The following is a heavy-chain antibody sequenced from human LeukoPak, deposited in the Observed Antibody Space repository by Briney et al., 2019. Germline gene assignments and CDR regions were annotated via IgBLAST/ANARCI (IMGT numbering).Heavy chain of an antibody. CDR2: INPNSGGT. J-gene: IGHJ4*02. CDR3: ARNKEGKSLDY. CDR1: GYTFTAYY. V-gene: IGHV1-2*02. Sequence: ASVKVSCKASGYTFTAYYMHWVRQAPGQGLEWMGWINPNSGGTNYAQKFQGKVTMTRDTSISTAYMELSRLRFDDTAVYYCARNKEGKSLDYWGQGTLVTVSS.